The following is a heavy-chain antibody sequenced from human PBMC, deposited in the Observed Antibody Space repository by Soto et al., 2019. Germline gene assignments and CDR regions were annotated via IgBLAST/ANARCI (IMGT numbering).Heavy chain of an antibody. Sequence: PGGSQRLSSAASGFTFRSYGMHWVRQAPGKGLEWVAVIWYDGSNKYYADSVKGRFTISRDNSKNTLYLQMNSLRAEDTAVYYCARRGDLEYSSSPDVLRTYYYYGVDVWGQGTTVTVSS. CDR1: GFTFRSYG. CDR2: IWYDGSNK. CDR3: ARRGDLEYSSSPDVLRTYYYYGVDV. V-gene: IGHV3-33*01. J-gene: IGHJ6*02. D-gene: IGHD6-6*01.